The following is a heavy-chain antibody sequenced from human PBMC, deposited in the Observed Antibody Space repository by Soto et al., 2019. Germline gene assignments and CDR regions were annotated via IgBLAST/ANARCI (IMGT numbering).Heavy chain of an antibody. CDR2: ISYDGSNK. J-gene: IGHJ4*02. V-gene: IGHV3-30-3*01. CDR3: ARGFFYDSSCSRGEFDY. Sequence: QVQLVESGGGVVQPGRSLRLSCAASGFTFSSYAMHWVRQAPGKGLEWVAVISYDGSNKYYADSVKGRFTISRDNSKNTLYLQMNSLRAEDTAVYYCARGFFYDSSCSRGEFDYWGQGTLVTVSS. CDR1: GFTFSSYA. D-gene: IGHD3-22*01.